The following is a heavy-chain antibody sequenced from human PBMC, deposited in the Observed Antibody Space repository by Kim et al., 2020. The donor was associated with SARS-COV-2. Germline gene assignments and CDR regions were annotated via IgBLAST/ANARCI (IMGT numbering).Heavy chain of an antibody. CDR1: GFTFSSYS. D-gene: IGHD3-10*01. Sequence: GGSLRLSCAASGFTFSSYSMNWVRQAPGKGLEWVSSISSSSSYIYYADSVKGRFTISRDNAKNSLYLQMNSLRAEDTAVYYCARELSMRLYDTQLLSAGYYYYYYGMDVWGQGTTVTVSS. J-gene: IGHJ6*02. CDR3: ARELSMRLYDTQLLSAGYYYYYYGMDV. CDR2: ISSSSSYI. V-gene: IGHV3-21*01.